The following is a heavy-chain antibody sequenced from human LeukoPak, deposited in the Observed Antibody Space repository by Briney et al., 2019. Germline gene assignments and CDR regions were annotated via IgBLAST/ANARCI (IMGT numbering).Heavy chain of an antibody. V-gene: IGHV3-74*01. Sequence: PGGSLRLSCGASGFTFSTYWIHWVRQAPGKGLVWVSQIKFDGSLASHADSVKGRFTISRDNAKNTLYLQMNSLGTEDTAVYYCVTGHYDSRMYFDLWGRGTLVTVSS. CDR2: IKFDGSLA. D-gene: IGHD3-16*01. J-gene: IGHJ2*01. CDR1: GFTFSTYW. CDR3: VTGHYDSRMYFDL.